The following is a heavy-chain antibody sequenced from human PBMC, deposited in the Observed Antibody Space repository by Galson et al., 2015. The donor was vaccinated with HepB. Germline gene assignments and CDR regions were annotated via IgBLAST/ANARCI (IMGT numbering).Heavy chain of an antibody. D-gene: IGHD3-10*01. J-gene: IGHJ6*02. CDR1: GFTFSSYN. V-gene: IGHV3-48*02. Sequence: SLRLSCAASGFTFSSYNMNWVRQAPGKGLEWVSYINLSSSAIYYADSVKGRFTISRDNAKNSLYLQMNSLRDEDTAVYYCARDGSGGYYNGGPIIYGLDVWGQGST. CDR3: ARDGSGGYYNGGPIIYGLDV. CDR2: INLSSSAI.